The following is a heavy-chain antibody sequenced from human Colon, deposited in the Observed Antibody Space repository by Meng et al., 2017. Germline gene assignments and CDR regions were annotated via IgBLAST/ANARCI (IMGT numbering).Heavy chain of an antibody. CDR2: IHPNYGGT. CDR3: VRDFRVTDH. Sequence: QGQLVKSGAEVKEPGASVRVSCKASGYTFTDQWIHWVRQAPGQGPEWTGRIHPNYGGTNLAQRFQGRVTMSRDTSISTAYLELSRLRPDDTAVYYCVRDFRVTDHWGQGTLVTVSS. CDR1: GYTFTDQW. V-gene: IGHV1-2*06. J-gene: IGHJ4*02. D-gene: IGHD2-8*01.